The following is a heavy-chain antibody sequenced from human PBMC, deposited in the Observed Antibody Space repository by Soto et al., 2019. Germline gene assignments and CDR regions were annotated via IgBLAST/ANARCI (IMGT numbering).Heavy chain of an antibody. Sequence: SETLSLTCTVSGGSISSYYLSWSRQPPGKGLEWIGYIYYSGSANYNPSLKSRVTISVDTSKNQFSLKLSSVTAADTAVYYCARAASGATYSSSWYAIWFDPWGQGTLVTVSS. D-gene: IGHD6-13*01. J-gene: IGHJ5*02. V-gene: IGHV4-59*01. CDR1: GGSISSYY. CDR2: IYYSGSA. CDR3: ARAASGATYSSSWYAIWFDP.